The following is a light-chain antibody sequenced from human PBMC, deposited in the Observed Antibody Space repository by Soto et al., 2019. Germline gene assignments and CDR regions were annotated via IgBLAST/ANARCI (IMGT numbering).Light chain of an antibody. CDR2: DVS. J-gene: IGLJ2*01. Sequence: QSVLTQPRSVSGSPGQSVTISCTGTSSDFGGYNYVSWYQQSPGKAPKLMIYDVSKRPSGVPDRFSGSKSGNTASLTISGLQAEDEADYYCCSYAGSYPYVIFGGGTKLTVL. CDR1: SSDFGGYNY. CDR3: CSYAGSYPYVI. V-gene: IGLV2-11*01.